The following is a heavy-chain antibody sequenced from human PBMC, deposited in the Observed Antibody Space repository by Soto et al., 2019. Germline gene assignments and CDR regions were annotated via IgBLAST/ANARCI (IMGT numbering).Heavy chain of an antibody. J-gene: IGHJ6*02. V-gene: IGHV4-30-4*01. CDR1: GGSISSGDYY. D-gene: IGHD4-17*01. Sequence: SETLSLTCTVSGGSISSGDYYWSWIRQPPGKGLEWIGYIYYSGSTYYNPSLKGRVTILVETSKNQFSLKPSSGTAADTAVYYCARFPDYGASNYYYYYGMDVWGQGTTVTVSS. CDR2: IYYSGST. CDR3: ARFPDYGASNYYYYYGMDV.